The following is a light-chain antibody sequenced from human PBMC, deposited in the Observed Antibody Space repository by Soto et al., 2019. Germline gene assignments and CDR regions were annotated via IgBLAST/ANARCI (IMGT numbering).Light chain of an antibody. Sequence: QSVLTQPPSASGSPGQSVTISCTGTKSDIGVYDFVSWYQHHPGKAPRLIIYEVVQRPSGVPDRFSGSKSGNTASLTVSGLQVEDEAEYFCGSFTTSRIWVFGGGTKLTVL. CDR1: KSDIGVYDF. J-gene: IGLJ3*02. CDR2: EVV. V-gene: IGLV2-8*01. CDR3: GSFTTSRIWV.